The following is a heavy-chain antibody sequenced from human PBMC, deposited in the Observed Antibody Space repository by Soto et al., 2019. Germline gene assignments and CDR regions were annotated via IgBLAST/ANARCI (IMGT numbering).Heavy chain of an antibody. D-gene: IGHD2-21*01. CDR1: GVSIHNSHSF. CDR3: GILVEGAPRHTYFDS. V-gene: IGHV4-39*01. Sequence: LSPTCAVSGVSIHNSHSFWGWIRQPPGKGLEFIANVYYSGGAHYNPSFKSRVTISVDTATNQVSLRMSSVPAADTAVYFCGILVEGAPRHTYFDSWRQGILGTVSS. J-gene: IGHJ4*02. CDR2: VYYSGGA.